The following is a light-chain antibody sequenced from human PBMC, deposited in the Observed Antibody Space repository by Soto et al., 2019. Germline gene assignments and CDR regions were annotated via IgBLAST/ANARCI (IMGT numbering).Light chain of an antibody. CDR2: QVS. V-gene: IGKV2-30*01. CDR1: QSLLYSDGNTY. Sequence: DVVMTQSPLSLPVTLGQPASISCRSSQSLLYSDGNTYLSWFQQRPGQSPRRLIYQVSNRDSGVPDRFSGRGSGIDFTLKISRVEAEDVGVYYRMQGTYWPPRTFGQGTKVEIK. J-gene: IGKJ1*01. CDR3: MQGTYWPPRT.